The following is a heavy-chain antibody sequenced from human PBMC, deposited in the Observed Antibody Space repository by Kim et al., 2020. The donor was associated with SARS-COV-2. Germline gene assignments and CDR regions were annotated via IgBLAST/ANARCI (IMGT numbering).Heavy chain of an antibody. V-gene: IGHV1-69*13. Sequence: SVKVSCKASGGTFSSYAISWVRQAPGQGLEWMGGIIPIFGTANYAQKFQGRVTITADESTSTAYMELSSLRSEDTAVYYCARDMALNRNSRDFWSGYYRSNYYYYGMDVWGQGTTVTVSS. J-gene: IGHJ6*02. CDR2: IIPIFGTA. CDR3: ARDMALNRNSRDFWSGYYRSNYYYYGMDV. CDR1: GGTFSSYA. D-gene: IGHD3-3*01.